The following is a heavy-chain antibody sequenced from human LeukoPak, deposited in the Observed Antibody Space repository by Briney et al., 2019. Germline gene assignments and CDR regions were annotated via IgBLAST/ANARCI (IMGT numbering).Heavy chain of an antibody. CDR3: ARGKSKFDY. CDR2: IYHSGST. J-gene: IGHJ4*02. Sequence: SETLSLTCTASNGSISNYYWNWIRQSPGKGLEWIGYIYHSGSTNYNPSLKSRVTISVDTSKKQFSLKLSSLTAADTAVYYCARGKSKFDYWGQGTLVTVSS. CDR1: NGSISNYY. V-gene: IGHV4-59*08.